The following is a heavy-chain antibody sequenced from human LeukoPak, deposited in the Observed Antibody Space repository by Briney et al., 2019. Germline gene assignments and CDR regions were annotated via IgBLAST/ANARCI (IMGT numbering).Heavy chain of an antibody. CDR3: AASGGRYFDWLFYAFDI. CDR1: GYTFTGYY. V-gene: IGHV1-2*02. D-gene: IGHD3-9*01. J-gene: IGHJ3*02. Sequence: ASVKVSCKASGYTFTGYYMHWVRQAPGQGLEWMGWINPNSGGTNYAQKFQGRVTITRDMSTSTAYMELSSLRSEDTAVYYCAASGGRYFDWLFYAFDIWGQGTMVTVSS. CDR2: INPNSGGT.